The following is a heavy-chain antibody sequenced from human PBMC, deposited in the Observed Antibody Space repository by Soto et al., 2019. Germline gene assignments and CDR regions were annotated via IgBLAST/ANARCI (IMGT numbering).Heavy chain of an antibody. CDR2: INHSGST. CDR1: GGSFSGYY. J-gene: IGHJ6*02. Sequence: PSETLSLTCAVYGGSFSGYYWSWIRQPPGKGLEWIGEINHSGSTNYNPSLKSRVTISVDTSKNQFSLKLSSVTAADTAVYYCARVIVATIPPPRTTPKTYGMDVWGQGTTVTVSS. D-gene: IGHD5-12*01. V-gene: IGHV4-34*01. CDR3: ARVIVATIPPPRTTPKTYGMDV.